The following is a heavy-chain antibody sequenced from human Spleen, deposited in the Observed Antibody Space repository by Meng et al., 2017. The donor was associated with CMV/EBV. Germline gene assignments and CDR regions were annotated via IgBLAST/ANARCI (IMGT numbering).Heavy chain of an antibody. J-gene: IGHJ2*01. Sequence: GESLKISCAASGFTFDDYGMSWVRQAPGKGLEWVSGINWNGGSTGYADSVKGRFTISRDNAKNSLYLQMNSLRAEDTALYPCARAPYDILTGPSLYWYFDLWGRGTLVTVSS. CDR2: INWNGGST. D-gene: IGHD3-9*01. CDR1: GFTFDDYG. V-gene: IGHV3-20*01. CDR3: ARAPYDILTGPSLYWYFDL.